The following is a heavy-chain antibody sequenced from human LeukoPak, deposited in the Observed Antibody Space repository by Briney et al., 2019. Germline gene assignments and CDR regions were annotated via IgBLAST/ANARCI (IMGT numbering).Heavy chain of an antibody. CDR2: IKSKTDGGTT. D-gene: IGHD6-19*01. CDR1: GFTFSNAW. Sequence: GGSLRLSCAASGFTFSNAWMSWVRQAPGKGLEWVGRIKSKTDGGTTDYAAPVKGRFTISRDDSKNTLYLQMNSLKTEDTAVYYCTTDLPPRIAVAGRRFDYWGQGTLVTVSS. CDR3: TTDLPPRIAVAGRRFDY. V-gene: IGHV3-15*01. J-gene: IGHJ4*02.